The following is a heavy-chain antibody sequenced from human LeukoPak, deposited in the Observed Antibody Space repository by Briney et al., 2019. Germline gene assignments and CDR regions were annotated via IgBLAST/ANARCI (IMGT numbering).Heavy chain of an antibody. J-gene: IGHJ5*02. CDR3: AGGATYCSSTSCYAGWFDP. Sequence: ASVKVSCKASGGTFSSFAISWVRQAPGQGLEWMGGIIRIFGTANYAQKFQGRVTITADESTSTAYMELSSLRSEGTAVYYCAGGATYCSSTSCYAGWFDPWGQGTPVTVSS. CDR1: GGTFSSFA. CDR2: IIRIFGTA. D-gene: IGHD2-2*01. V-gene: IGHV1-69*13.